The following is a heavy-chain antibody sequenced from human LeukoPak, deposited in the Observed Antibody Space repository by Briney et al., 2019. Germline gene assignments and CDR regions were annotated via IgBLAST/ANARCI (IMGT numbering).Heavy chain of an antibody. Sequence: PSETLSLTCTVSGGSISTYYWSWIRQPPGKGLEWIGYIYYTGSTNYNPSLKSRVTISVDTSKNQFSLKLSSVTAADTAVYYCARESYSRQNDYWGQGTLVTVSS. CDR2: IYYTGST. CDR3: ARESYSRQNDY. CDR1: GGSISTYY. J-gene: IGHJ4*02. D-gene: IGHD2-15*01. V-gene: IGHV4-59*12.